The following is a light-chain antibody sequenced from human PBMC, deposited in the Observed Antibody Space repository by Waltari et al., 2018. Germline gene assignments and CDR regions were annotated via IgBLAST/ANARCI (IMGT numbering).Light chain of an antibody. J-gene: IGKJ1*01. Sequence: DIQMTQSPLSLSASVGDRVTVTCRASQSVITHLNWYHHKPGKAPQLLVYSASFLETGVPSRFSAGGSGTDFNFTITAVQPEDFATYYCQETYTPPWTFGPGTRLEIK. CDR3: QETYTPPWT. CDR2: SAS. CDR1: QSVITH. V-gene: IGKV1-39*01.